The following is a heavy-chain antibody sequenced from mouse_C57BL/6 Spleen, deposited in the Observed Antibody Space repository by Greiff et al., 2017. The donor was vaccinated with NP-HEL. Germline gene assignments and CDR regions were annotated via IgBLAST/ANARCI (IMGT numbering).Heavy chain of an antibody. J-gene: IGHJ2*01. Sequence: VQGVESGPELVKPGASVKISCKASGYAFSSSWMNWVKQRPGKGLEWIGRIYPGDGDTNYNGKFKGKATLTADKSSSTAYMQLSSLTSEDSAVYFCARDITTVVGGYWGQGTTLTVSS. D-gene: IGHD1-1*01. CDR2: IYPGDGDT. V-gene: IGHV1-82*01. CDR1: GYAFSSSW. CDR3: ARDITTVVGGY.